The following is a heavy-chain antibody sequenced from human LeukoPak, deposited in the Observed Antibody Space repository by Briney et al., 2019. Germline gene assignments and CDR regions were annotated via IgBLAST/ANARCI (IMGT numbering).Heavy chain of an antibody. J-gene: IGHJ5*02. V-gene: IGHV5-51*01. CDR3: AIAYSGTYNWGS. CDR1: GYIFTNYW. CDR2: MNPLDLDT. D-gene: IGHD1-26*01. Sequence: GESLKISCEGSGYIFTNYWIGWVRQMSGKRLDWLAIMNPLDLDTRYSPSFQAHVTNSAYNSISTAYLQWSSPKASDAAMYYCAIAYSGTYNWGSWGQGTLVTVSS.